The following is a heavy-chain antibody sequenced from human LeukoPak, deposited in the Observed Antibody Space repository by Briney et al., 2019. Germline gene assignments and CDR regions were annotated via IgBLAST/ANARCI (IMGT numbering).Heavy chain of an antibody. Sequence: PSETLSLTCTVSGGSISSYDWSWIRQPPGKGLEWIGYIYYSGSTNYNPSLKSRVTISVDTSKNQFSLKLSSVTAADTAVYYCARGRFTAIRWFDPWGQGTLVTVSS. CDR1: GGSISSYD. CDR2: IYYSGST. V-gene: IGHV4-59*01. D-gene: IGHD2-2*02. J-gene: IGHJ5*02. CDR3: ARGRFTAIRWFDP.